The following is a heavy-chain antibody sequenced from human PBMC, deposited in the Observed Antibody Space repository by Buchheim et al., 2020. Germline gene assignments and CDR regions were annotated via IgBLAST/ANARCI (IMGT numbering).Heavy chain of an antibody. CDR1: GASADTSIYY. J-gene: IGHJ4*02. D-gene: IGHD3-3*02. V-gene: IGHV4-39*01. CDR2: IFYGGST. Sequence: QLQMLESGPGLVKPSEPLSLTCTIPGASADTSIYYWGWIRQSPGKGLEWIGSIFYGGSTQYNPSLTSRVTISVDMSRNEFSLELTSVTAADTAVYFCAKSISWYFGDWGQG. CDR3: AKSISWYFGD.